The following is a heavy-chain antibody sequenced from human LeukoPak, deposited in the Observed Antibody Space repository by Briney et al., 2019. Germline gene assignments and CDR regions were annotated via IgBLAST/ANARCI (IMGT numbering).Heavy chain of an antibody. Sequence: PGGSLRLSCAASGFTFSNRAMGWVHQAPGKGLEWVSAISGSGGSTYYADSVKGRFTISRDNSKNTLYLQMNSLRAEDTAVYYCASLPHPTYYFDYSGQGTLVTVSS. V-gene: IGHV3-23*01. CDR1: GFTFSNRA. J-gene: IGHJ4*02. D-gene: IGHD1-1*01. CDR3: ASLPHPTYYFDY. CDR2: ISGSGGST.